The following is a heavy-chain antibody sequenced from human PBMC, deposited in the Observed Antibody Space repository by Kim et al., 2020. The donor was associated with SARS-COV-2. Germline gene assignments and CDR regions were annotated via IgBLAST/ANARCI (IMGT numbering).Heavy chain of an antibody. J-gene: IGHJ5*02. CDR3: ARGGCSGGSCYGRVDP. CDR2: IYYSGST. Sequence: SETLSLTCTVSGGSISSYYWSWIRQPPGKGLEWIGYIYYSGSTNYNPSLNSRVTISVDTSKNQFSLKLSSVTAADTAVYYCARGGCSGGSCYGRVDPWGQGTLVTVSS. D-gene: IGHD2-15*01. CDR1: GGSISSYY. V-gene: IGHV4-59*01.